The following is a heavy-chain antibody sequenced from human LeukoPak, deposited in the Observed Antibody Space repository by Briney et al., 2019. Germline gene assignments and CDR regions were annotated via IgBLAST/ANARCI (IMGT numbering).Heavy chain of an antibody. CDR3: ASIAVAGKSFDY. V-gene: IGHV1-46*03. D-gene: IGHD6-19*01. J-gene: IGHJ4*02. Sequence: ASVKVSCKASGYTFTSYYMHWVRQAPGQGLEWMGIINPSGGSTSYAQKFQGGVTMTRDTSTSTVYMELSSLRSEDTAVYYCASIAVAGKSFDYWGQGTLVTVSS. CDR2: INPSGGST. CDR1: GYTFTSYY.